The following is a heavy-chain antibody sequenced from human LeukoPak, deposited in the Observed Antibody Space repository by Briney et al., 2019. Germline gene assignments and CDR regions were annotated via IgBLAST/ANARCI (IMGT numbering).Heavy chain of an antibody. Sequence: GGSLRLSCAASGLTFSNYNMNWVRQAPGKGLEWVSSISTSGSYIYYANSMKGRFTISRDNAKNSLYLQMNSLRVEDSAVYYCATDLIHYYASGAKTWGQGTLVTVSS. CDR3: ATDLIHYYASGAKT. CDR1: GLTFSNYN. D-gene: IGHD3-10*01. J-gene: IGHJ5*02. CDR2: ISTSGSYI. V-gene: IGHV3-21*01.